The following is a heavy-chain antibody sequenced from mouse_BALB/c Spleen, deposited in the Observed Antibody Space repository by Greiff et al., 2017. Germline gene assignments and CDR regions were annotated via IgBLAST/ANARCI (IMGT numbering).Heavy chain of an antibody. CDR1: GFTFSSFG. Sequence: EVQGVESGGGLVQPGGSLKLSCAASGFTFSSFGMHWVRQAPEKGLEWVAYISSGSSTIYYADTVKGRFTISRDNPKNTLFLQMTSRRSEDTAMYYCGRKEGHTGWFAYWGQGTLVTVSA. CDR3: GRKEGHTGWFAY. J-gene: IGHJ3*01. CDR2: ISSGSSTI. D-gene: IGHD1-1*01. V-gene: IGHV5-17*02.